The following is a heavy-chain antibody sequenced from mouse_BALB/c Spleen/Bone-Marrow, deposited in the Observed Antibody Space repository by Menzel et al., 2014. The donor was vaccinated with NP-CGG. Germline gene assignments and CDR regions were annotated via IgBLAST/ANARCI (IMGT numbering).Heavy chain of an antibody. Sequence: DVKLQESGGGLVKSGGSLKLSCAASGFSFNSYSMSWVRQAPERRLEWVATISGGGSYTFYPDSVKGRFTISRDNAKNNLYLQLSSLRSEDTALYYCARHAYYDQTEVSFVYWGQGTLVTVSA. CDR2: ISGGGSYT. V-gene: IGHV5-9-2*01. CDR1: GFSFNSYS. J-gene: IGHJ3*01. CDR3: ARHAYYDQTEVSFVY. D-gene: IGHD2-4*01.